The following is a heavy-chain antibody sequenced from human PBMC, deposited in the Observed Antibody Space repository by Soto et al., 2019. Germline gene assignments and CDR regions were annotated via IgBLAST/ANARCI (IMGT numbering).Heavy chain of an antibody. J-gene: IGHJ4*02. D-gene: IGHD1-26*01. CDR3: ARDIDWYSNSSGFDN. V-gene: IGHV3-33*01. CDR1: GFTFSSYG. Sequence: GGSLRLACAASGFTFSSYGMHWVLQAPGKGLEWVAVIWYDGSNKHYADPVKGRFTISRDNSKNTLSLQMNSLRAEDTAIYYCARDIDWYSNSSGFDNWGQGTLVTVYS. CDR2: IWYDGSNK.